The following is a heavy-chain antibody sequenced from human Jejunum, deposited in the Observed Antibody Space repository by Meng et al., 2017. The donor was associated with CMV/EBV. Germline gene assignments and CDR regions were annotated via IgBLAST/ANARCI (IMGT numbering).Heavy chain of an antibody. CDR3: AKPPKPFMILVVLIIAYFDQ. D-gene: IGHD3-22*01. J-gene: IGHJ4*02. Sequence: SSYAVSWERQGPGRGLEWVSRFSGSGGTTFYADCVKSRFSIPRDNSKNTLYEHMNSLTAEDTAVHFCAKPPKPFMILVVLIIAYFDQWVQGTLVTVSS. CDR2: FSGSGGTT. V-gene: IGHV3-23*01. CDR1: SSYA.